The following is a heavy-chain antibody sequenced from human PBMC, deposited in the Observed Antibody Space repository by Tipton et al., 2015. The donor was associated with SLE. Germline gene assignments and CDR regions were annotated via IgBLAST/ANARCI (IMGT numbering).Heavy chain of an antibody. CDR1: GGSITSYY. Sequence: TLSLTCTVSGGSITSYYWSWIRQPAGEGLEWIGRIYTSGSSHYTSGSTNYNPTLKSRVTMSVDTSKNQFFLTLNTATASDTAEYYCATLKDLNYLYYWGQGTLVTVSS. V-gene: IGHV4-4*07. CDR2: IYTSGSSHYTSGST. J-gene: IGHJ4*02. CDR3: ATLKDLNYLYY.